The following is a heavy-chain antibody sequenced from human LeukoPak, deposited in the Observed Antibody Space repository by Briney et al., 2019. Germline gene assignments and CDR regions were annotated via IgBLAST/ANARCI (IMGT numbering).Heavy chain of an antibody. CDR3: TKDASYARENDNSGFFID. Sequence: GGSLRLSCAASGFTFSSYAMSWVRQAPGKGLEWVSSISGGGTSTYYADSVKGRFTISRDNSKNTLNLQMNNLRAEDTAVYYCTKDASYARENDNSGFFIDWGQGTLVTVSS. CDR2: ISGGGTST. V-gene: IGHV3-23*01. D-gene: IGHD3-22*01. J-gene: IGHJ4*02. CDR1: GFTFSSYA.